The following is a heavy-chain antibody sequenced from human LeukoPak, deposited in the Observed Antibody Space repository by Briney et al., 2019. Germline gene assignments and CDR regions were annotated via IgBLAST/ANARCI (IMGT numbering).Heavy chain of an antibody. V-gene: IGHV1-46*01. Sequence: ASVKVSCKASGYTFTSYYMHWVRRAPGQGLEWMGLINPTGGSTGYAQKFQGRVTMTRDMSTSTDYMELSSLRSEDTAIYYCARDNSVGDNAWWFDPWGQGTLVTVPS. CDR2: INPTGGST. J-gene: IGHJ5*02. CDR3: ARDNSVGDNAWWFDP. CDR1: GYTFTSYY. D-gene: IGHD1-26*01.